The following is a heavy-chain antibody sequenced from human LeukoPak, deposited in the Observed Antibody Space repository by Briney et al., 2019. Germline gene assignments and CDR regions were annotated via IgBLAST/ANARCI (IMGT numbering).Heavy chain of an antibody. CDR3: ARQPGAGWFDP. D-gene: IGHD3-10*01. J-gene: IGHJ5*02. V-gene: IGHV5-51*01. Sequence: GESLKISCKGSGYDFSKYYIGWVRQMPGGGLEWMAVFYPGNSIPTYSPSFQGQVTMSVDNSITTAYLQWSSLKASDTAMYYCARQPGAGWFDPWGQGTLVTVSS. CDR1: GYDFSKYY. CDR2: FYPGNSIP.